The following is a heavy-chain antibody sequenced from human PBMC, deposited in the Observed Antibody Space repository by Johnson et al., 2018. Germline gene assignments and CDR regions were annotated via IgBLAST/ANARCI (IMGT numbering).Heavy chain of an antibody. J-gene: IGHJ1*01. CDR1: GFRVSTNY. D-gene: IGHD3-22*01. CDR2: IYSGGST. V-gene: IGHV3-66*04. CDR3: AKPPGITMIVVD. Sequence: EVQLVESGGGLVQPGGSLRLSCAASGFRVSTNYMSWVRQAPGKGLEWVSVIYSGGSTYYADSVKGRFTISRDNSKNTLYLQMNSLRAEDTAVYYCAKPPGITMIVVDWGQGTLVTVSS.